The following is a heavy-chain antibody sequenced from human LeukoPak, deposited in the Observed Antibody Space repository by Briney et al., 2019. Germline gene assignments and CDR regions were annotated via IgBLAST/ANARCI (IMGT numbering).Heavy chain of an antibody. CDR2: IYSGGST. CDR1: GFTVSSNY. D-gene: IGHD6-13*01. Sequence: PGGSLRLSCAASGFTVSSNYMSWVRQAPGKGLEWVSVIYSGGSTYYADSVKGRFTISRDNSKNTLYLQMNSLRAEDTAVYYCARSSSWALRYYFDYWGQGTLVTVSS. CDR3: ARSSSWALRYYFDY. V-gene: IGHV3-66*01. J-gene: IGHJ4*02.